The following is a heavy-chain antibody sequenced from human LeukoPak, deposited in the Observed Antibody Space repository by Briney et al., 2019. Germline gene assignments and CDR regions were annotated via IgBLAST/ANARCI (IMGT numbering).Heavy chain of an antibody. CDR2: VYYSGST. J-gene: IGHJ4*02. CDR1: GGSISSGDYY. CDR3: ARAYDSSGYLRSAFDY. D-gene: IGHD3-22*01. Sequence: SETLSLTCTVSGGSISSGDYYWSWIRQPPGKGLEWIGYVYYSGSTYYNPSLKSRVTISVDTSKNQFSLKLSSVTAAGTAVYYCARAYDSSGYLRSAFDYWGQGTLVTVSS. V-gene: IGHV4-30-4*01.